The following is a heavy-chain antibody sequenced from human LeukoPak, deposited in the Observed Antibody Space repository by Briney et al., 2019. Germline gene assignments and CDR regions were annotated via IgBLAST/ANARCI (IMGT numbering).Heavy chain of an antibody. D-gene: IGHD3-10*01. CDR1: GGSISSGSYY. Sequence: SQTLSLTCTVSGGSISSGSYYWSWIRQPAGKGLEWVGRIYTSGSTNYNPSLKSRVTISVDTSKNQFSLKLSSVTAADTAVYYCARENVMVRGVLDYWGQGTLVTVSS. CDR2: IYTSGST. CDR3: ARENVMVRGVLDY. J-gene: IGHJ4*02. V-gene: IGHV4-61*02.